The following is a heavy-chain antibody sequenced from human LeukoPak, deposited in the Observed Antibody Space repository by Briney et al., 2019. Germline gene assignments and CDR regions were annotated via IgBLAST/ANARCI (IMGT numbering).Heavy chain of an antibody. Sequence: SETLSLTCTVSGGSISSYYWSWIRQPPGKGLELIGYIYYSGSTNYNPSLKSRVTISVDTSKNQFSLKLSSVTAADTAVYYCARLKGVGCSSTSCYRDYYYYYMDVWGKGTTVTVSS. V-gene: IGHV4-59*01. CDR1: GGSISSYY. D-gene: IGHD2-2*02. J-gene: IGHJ6*03. CDR3: ARLKGVGCSSTSCYRDYYYYYMDV. CDR2: IYYSGST.